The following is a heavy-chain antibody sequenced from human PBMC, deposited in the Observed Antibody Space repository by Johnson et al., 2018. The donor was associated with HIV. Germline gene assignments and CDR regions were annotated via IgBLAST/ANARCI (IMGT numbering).Heavy chain of an antibody. CDR2: ISFVGSNK. CDR3: ALGGSWYAFDI. CDR1: GFTFSSFA. Sequence: QVQLVESGGGVVQPGRSLRLSCAVYGFTFSSFAMHWVRQAPGKGLEWVTVISFVGSNKYYADSVKGRFTISRDNSKNTLYPQMNSLRAEDTAVYYCALGGSWYAFDIWGQGTMVTVSS. D-gene: IGHD2-15*01. V-gene: IGHV3-30*14. J-gene: IGHJ3*02.